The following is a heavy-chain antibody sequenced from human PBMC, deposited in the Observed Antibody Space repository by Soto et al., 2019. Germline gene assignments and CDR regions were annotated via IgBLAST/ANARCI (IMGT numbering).Heavy chain of an antibody. V-gene: IGHV1-18*04. CDR3: ARDEYYYDSSGYYFDY. CDR1: GYTFTSYG. CDR2: ISAYNGNT. D-gene: IGHD3-22*01. J-gene: IGHJ4*02. Sequence: ASVKVSCKASGYTFTSYGISWVRQAPGQGLEWMGWISAYNGNTNYAQKLQGRVTMTTDTSTSTAYMELRSLRSDDTAVYYCARDEYYYDSSGYYFDYWGQGXLVTVYS.